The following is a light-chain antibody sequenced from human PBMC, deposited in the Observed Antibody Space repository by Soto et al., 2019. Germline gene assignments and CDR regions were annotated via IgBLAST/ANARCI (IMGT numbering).Light chain of an antibody. CDR2: EVS. J-gene: IGLJ1*01. Sequence: QSVLTQPASVSGSPGQSITISCTGTSSDVGSYNLVSWYQQHPGKAPKLMIYEVSKRPSGVSNRFSGSKSGNTASLTISGLQAEDEADYYCCSYAGSSSVYVFGTGTKVTV. V-gene: IGLV2-23*02. CDR1: SSDVGSYNL. CDR3: CSYAGSSSVYV.